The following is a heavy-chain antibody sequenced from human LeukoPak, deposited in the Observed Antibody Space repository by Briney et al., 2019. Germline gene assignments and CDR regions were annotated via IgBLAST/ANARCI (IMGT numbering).Heavy chain of an antibody. CDR3: ARDRGFGELEIHGWFDP. J-gene: IGHJ5*02. CDR1: GFTFSSYS. D-gene: IGHD3-10*01. Sequence: GGSLRLSCAASGFTFSSYSMNWVRQAPGKGLEWVSSISSSSSYIYYADSVKSRFTISRDNAKNSLYLQMNSLRAEDTAVYYCARDRGFGELEIHGWFDPWGQGTLVTVSS. CDR2: ISSSSSYI. V-gene: IGHV3-21*01.